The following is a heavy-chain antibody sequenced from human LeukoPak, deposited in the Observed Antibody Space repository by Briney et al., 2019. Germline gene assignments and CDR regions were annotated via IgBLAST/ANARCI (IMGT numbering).Heavy chain of an antibody. D-gene: IGHD3-3*01. CDR3: ARMYYDFWSGRHYYYGMDV. Sequence: GGSLRLSCAASGFTFSSYAMHWVRQAPGKGLEWVAVISYDGSNKYYADSVKGRFTISRDNSTNTLYLQMNSLRAEDTAVYYCARMYYDFWSGRHYYYGMDVWGQGTTVTVSS. CDR2: ISYDGSNK. V-gene: IGHV3-30-3*01. J-gene: IGHJ6*02. CDR1: GFTFSSYA.